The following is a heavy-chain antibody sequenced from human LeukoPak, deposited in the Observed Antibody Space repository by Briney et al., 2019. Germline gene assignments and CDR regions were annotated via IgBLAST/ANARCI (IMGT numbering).Heavy chain of an antibody. J-gene: IGHJ4*02. CDR3: ARVRDSSGYLYYFVY. D-gene: IGHD3-22*01. V-gene: IGHV1-69*06. CDR1: GGTFSSYT. Sequence: SVKLSCKASGGTFSSYTISWVRQAPGQGLEWMGGIIPIFGTANYAQKFQGRVTITADKSKSTAYMELSSLRSEDTAVSYCARVRDSSGYLYYFVYWGQGTLVTVSS. CDR2: IIPIFGTA.